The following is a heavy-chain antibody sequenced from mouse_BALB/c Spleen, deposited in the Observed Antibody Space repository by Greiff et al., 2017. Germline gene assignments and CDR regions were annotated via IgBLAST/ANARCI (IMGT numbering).Heavy chain of an antibody. J-gene: IGHJ4*01. V-gene: IGHV1-55*01. CDR1: GYNFTSYW. CDR2: IYPGSGST. Sequence: QVQLQQPGAELVKPGTSVKLSCKASGYNFTSYWINWVKLRPGQGLEWIGDIYPGSGSTNYNEKFKSKATLTVDTSSSTAYMQLSSLASEDSALYYCAGGNYLYAMDYWGQGTSVTVSS. CDR3: AGGNYLYAMDY. D-gene: IGHD2-1*01.